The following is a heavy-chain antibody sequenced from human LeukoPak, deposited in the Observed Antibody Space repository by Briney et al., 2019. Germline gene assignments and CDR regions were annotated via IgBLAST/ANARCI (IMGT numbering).Heavy chain of an antibody. D-gene: IGHD4-17*01. CDR3: ARELAMTTVTHDFDY. J-gene: IGHJ4*02. Sequence: ASVKVSCKASGYTFTSYYMQWVRQAPGQGLEWMGIINPSGGSTSYAQKFQGRVTMTRDTSTSTVYMELSSLRSEDTAVYYCARELAMTTVTHDFDYWGQGTLVTVSS. CDR2: INPSGGST. V-gene: IGHV1-46*03. CDR1: GYTFTSYY.